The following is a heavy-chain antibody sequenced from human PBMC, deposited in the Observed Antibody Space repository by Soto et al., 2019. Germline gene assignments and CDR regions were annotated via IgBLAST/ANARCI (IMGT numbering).Heavy chain of an antibody. CDR2: ISYDGSNK. J-gene: IGHJ6*02. Sequence: PGGSLRLSCAASGFTFSSYGMHWVRQAPGKGLEWVAVISYDGSNKYYADSVKGRFTISRDNSKNTLYLQMNSLRTEDTAVYYCAKVTEGTPYYDFWSGYQTYYYYYGMDVWGQGTTVTVS. CDR3: AKVTEGTPYYDFWSGYQTYYYYYGMDV. V-gene: IGHV3-30*18. CDR1: GFTFSSYG. D-gene: IGHD3-3*01.